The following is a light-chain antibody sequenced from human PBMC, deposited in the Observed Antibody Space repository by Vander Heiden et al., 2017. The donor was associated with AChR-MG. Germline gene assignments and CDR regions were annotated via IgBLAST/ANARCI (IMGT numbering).Light chain of an antibody. Sequence: QSVLAQPPSASGTPGQRVTVSCSGSSSNIGSKSVTWYQQVPGRAPKLLIHSDDHRPSGVPDRFSGSRSGTSASLAITGLQSEDEAVYYCATWDDSLTAYFFGPGTTVTVL. V-gene: IGLV1-44*01. CDR1: SSNIGSKS. J-gene: IGLJ1*01. CDR3: ATWDDSLTAYF. CDR2: SDD.